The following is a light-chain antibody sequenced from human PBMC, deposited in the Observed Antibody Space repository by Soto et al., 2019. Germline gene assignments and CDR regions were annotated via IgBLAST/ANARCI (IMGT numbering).Light chain of an antibody. CDR3: QQYGSSPLT. J-gene: IGKJ4*01. CDR2: GAS. Sequence: EIVLTQSPGTLSLSPGERATLSCRASQSISSSYLAWYQQKPGQAPRLLIYGASSRATGIPDRFSGSGSETDFTLTISRLESEDFALYHCQQYGSSPLTFGGGTKVEIK. V-gene: IGKV3-20*01. CDR1: QSISSSY.